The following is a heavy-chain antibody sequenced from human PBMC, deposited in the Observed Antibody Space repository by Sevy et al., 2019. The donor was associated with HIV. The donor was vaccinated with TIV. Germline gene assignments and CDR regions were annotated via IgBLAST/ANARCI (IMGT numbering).Heavy chain of an antibody. D-gene: IGHD6-19*01. J-gene: IGHJ4*02. CDR1: GFTFSSYA. Sequence: GGSLRLSCAAAGFTFSSYAMSWVRQAPGKGLEWVSGISGSGGSTYYVDSVKGRFTISRDNFKNTLFLQMNSLRAEDTAVYHCAKVGQWLVPYYFDNWGQGILVTVSS. CDR2: ISGSGGST. CDR3: AKVGQWLVPYYFDN. V-gene: IGHV3-23*01.